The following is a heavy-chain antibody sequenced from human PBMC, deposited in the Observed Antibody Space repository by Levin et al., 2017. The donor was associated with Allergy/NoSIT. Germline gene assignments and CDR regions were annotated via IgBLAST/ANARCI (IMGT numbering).Heavy chain of an antibody. V-gene: IGHV3-48*03. J-gene: IGHJ4*02. CDR3: VRQLGNFWSGYNYFDY. CDR2: ISSTGSTI. CDR1: GFTFSSYE. D-gene: IGHD3-3*01. Sequence: QAGGSLRLSCAASGFTFSSYEMNWVRRAPGKGLEWVSYISSTGSTIYSADSVKGRFTISRDNAKNSLYLHMNSLRAEDTAVYYCVRQLGNFWSGYNYFDYWGQGTLVTVSS.